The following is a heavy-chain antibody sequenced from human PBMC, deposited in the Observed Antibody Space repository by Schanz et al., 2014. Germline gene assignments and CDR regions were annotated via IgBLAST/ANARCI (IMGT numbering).Heavy chain of an antibody. CDR3: ARDEGRDGYNLAFDV. V-gene: IGHV3-66*01. Sequence: EVQLLESGGGLVKPGGSLRLSCAASGFTFSDYYMSWVRQAPGKGLEWVSTVYMSAASTRYADSVKGRFIISRDSSKNTLFLQMNSLRPEDTALYFCARDEGRDGYNLAFDVWGQGTLVTVSS. J-gene: IGHJ3*01. CDR1: GFTFSDYY. CDR2: VYMSAAST. D-gene: IGHD5-12*01.